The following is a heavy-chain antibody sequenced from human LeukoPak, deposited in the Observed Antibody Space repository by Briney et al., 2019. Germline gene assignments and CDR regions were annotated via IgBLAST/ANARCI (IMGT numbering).Heavy chain of an antibody. D-gene: IGHD6-13*01. CDR3: ARVVKYSSSWLNWFDP. J-gene: IGHJ5*02. V-gene: IGHV4-34*01. CDR1: GGSFSGYY. CDR2: INHSGST. Sequence: SETLSLTCAVYGGSFSGYYWSWIRQPPGKGLEWIGEINHSGSTNYNPSLKSRVTISVDTSKNQFSLKLSSVTAADTAVYYCARVVKYSSSWLNWFDPWGQGTLVTVPS.